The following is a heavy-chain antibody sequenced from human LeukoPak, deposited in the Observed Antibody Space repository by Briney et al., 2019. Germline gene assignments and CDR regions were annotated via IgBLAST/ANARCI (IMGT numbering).Heavy chain of an antibody. V-gene: IGHV3-53*01. J-gene: IGHJ4*02. Sequence: GGSLTLSCAASGFTVSSNYMSWVRQAPGKGLEWVSVIYSGGSTYYADSVKGRFTISRDNSKNTLYLQMNSLRAEDTAVYYCARDRGGTVDYWGQRTLVTVSS. CDR3: ARDRGGTVDY. D-gene: IGHD2-15*01. CDR2: IYSGGST. CDR1: GFTVSSNY.